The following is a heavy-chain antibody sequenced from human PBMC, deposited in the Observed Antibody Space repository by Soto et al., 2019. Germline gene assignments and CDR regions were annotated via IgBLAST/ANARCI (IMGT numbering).Heavy chain of an antibody. V-gene: IGHV3-48*02. CDR2: ISSSSTI. J-gene: IGHJ4*02. Sequence: GGSLRLSCAASGFTFSSYSMNWVRQAPGKGLEWVSYISSSSTIYYADSVKGRFTISRDNAKNSLYLQMNSLRDEDTAVYYCASAAYYYDSSGYRPHDYWGQGTLVTVSS. CDR1: GFTFSSYS. CDR3: ASAAYYYDSSGYRPHDY. D-gene: IGHD3-22*01.